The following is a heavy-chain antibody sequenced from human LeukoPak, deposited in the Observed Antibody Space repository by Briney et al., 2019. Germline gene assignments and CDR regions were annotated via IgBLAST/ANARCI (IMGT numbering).Heavy chain of an antibody. V-gene: IGHV3-23*01. Sequence: PGGSLRLSCAASGFTFSSYAMSWVRQAPGKGLEWVSAISGSGGSTYYADSVKGRFTISRDNSKNTLYLQMNSLRAEDTAVYYCAKVSWTVTTQTGLDYWGQGTLVTVFS. CDR2: ISGSGGST. CDR1: GFTFSSYA. J-gene: IGHJ4*02. D-gene: IGHD4-17*01. CDR3: AKVSWTVTTQTGLDY.